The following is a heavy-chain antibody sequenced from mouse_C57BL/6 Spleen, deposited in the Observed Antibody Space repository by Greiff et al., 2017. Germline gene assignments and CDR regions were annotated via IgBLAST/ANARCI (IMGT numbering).Heavy chain of an antibody. V-gene: IGHV1-59*01. J-gene: IGHJ1*03. D-gene: IGHD1-2*01. CDR1: GYTFTSYW. CDR2: IDPSDSYT. Sequence: QVQLQQPGAELVRPGTSVKLSCKASGYTFTSYWMHWVKQRPGQGLEWIGVIDPSDSYTNYNQKFKGKATLTVDTSSSTAYMQLSSLTSEDSAVYYCARATPSRGYFDVWGTGTTVTVSS. CDR3: ARATPSRGYFDV.